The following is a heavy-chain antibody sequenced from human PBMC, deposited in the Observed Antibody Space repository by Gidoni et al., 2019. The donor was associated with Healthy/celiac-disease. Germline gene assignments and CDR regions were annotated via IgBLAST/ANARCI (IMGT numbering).Heavy chain of an antibody. V-gene: IGHV3-30*18. CDR2: ISYDGSNK. CDR3: AKAGDYGDYGRYWYFDL. D-gene: IGHD4-17*01. Sequence: QMQLVESGGGVVQPGRSLRLPCAAPGFTFSSYGMHWVRQAPGKGLEWVAVISYDGSNKYYADSVKGRFTISRDNSKNTLYLQMNSLRAEDTAVYYCAKAGDYGDYGRYWYFDLWGRGTLVTVSS. CDR1: GFTFSSYG. J-gene: IGHJ2*01.